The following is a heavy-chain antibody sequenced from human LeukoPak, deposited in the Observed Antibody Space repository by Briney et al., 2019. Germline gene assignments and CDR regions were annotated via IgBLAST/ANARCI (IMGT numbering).Heavy chain of an antibody. CDR2: VYYSGDP. CDR3: ARGNFDY. V-gene: IGHV4-59*08. D-gene: IGHD3-10*01. Sequence: SETLSLTCTVSGGSINSYYWSWIRQPPGKGLEWIGYVYYSGDPKYNPSLKSRVTISVDTSKNQFSLKLSSVTAADTAVYYCARGNFDYWGQGTLVTVSS. J-gene: IGHJ4*02. CDR1: GGSINSYY.